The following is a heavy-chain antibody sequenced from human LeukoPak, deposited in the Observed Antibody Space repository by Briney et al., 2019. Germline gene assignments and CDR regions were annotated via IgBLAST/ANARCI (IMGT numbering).Heavy chain of an antibody. D-gene: IGHD3-9*01. CDR2: IKQDGSEK. Sequence: GGSLRLSCAASGFTFSSYWMSWVRQAPGKGLEWVANIKQDGSEKYYVDSVKGRFTISRDNAKNSLYLQMNSLRAEDTAVYDCARDPGADWYLGYYYGMDVWGQGTTVTVSS. J-gene: IGHJ6*02. CDR3: ARDPGADWYLGYYYGMDV. CDR1: GFTFSSYW. V-gene: IGHV3-7*01.